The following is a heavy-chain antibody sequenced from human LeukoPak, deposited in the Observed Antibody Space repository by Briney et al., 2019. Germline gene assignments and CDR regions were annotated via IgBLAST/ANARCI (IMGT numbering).Heavy chain of an antibody. Sequence: PGGSLRLSCAASGFTFRDYTMNWVRQAPGKGLEWVSAISGSGGSTYYADSVKGRFTISRDNSKNTLYLQMNSLRAEDTAVYYCAKEGVLLWFGDPTAHFDYWGQGTLVTVSS. CDR3: AKEGVLLWFGDPTAHFDY. V-gene: IGHV3-23*01. J-gene: IGHJ4*02. CDR1: GFTFRDYT. D-gene: IGHD3-10*01. CDR2: ISGSGGST.